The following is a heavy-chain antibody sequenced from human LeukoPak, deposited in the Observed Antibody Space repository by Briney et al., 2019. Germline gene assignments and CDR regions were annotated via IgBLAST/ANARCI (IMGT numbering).Heavy chain of an antibody. D-gene: IGHD6-6*01. CDR1: GGSFSGYY. V-gene: IGHV4-34*01. J-gene: IGHJ5*02. CDR3: ARGRSIAARQRNWFDP. Sequence: SETLSLTCAVYGGSFSGYYWSWIRQPPGKGLEWIGEINHSGSTNYNPSLKSRVTISVDTSKNQFSLKLSSVTAPDTAVYYCARGRSIAARQRNWFDPWGQGTLVTVSS. CDR2: INHSGST.